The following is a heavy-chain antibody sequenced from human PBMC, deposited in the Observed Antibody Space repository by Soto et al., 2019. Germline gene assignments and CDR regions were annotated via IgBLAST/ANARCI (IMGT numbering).Heavy chain of an antibody. CDR1: GGSFSGYY. J-gene: IGHJ6*02. D-gene: IGHD2-15*01. Sequence: QVQLQQWGAGLLKPSETLSLTCAVYGGSFSGYYWSWIRQPPGKGLEWIGEINHSGSTNYNPSLKSRVTISVDTSKNQFSLKLSSVTAADTAVYYCARRRVSAHLGLGGYYGMDVWGQGTTVTVSS. CDR3: ARRRVSAHLGLGGYYGMDV. CDR2: INHSGST. V-gene: IGHV4-34*01.